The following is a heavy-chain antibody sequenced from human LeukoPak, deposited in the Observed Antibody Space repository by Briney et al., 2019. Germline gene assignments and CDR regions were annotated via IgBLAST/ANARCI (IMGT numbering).Heavy chain of an antibody. V-gene: IGHV4-59*08. CDR1: GGSISNYY. J-gene: IGHJ4*02. CDR3: ARAKIAVGGAFDY. CDR2: IYYSGST. Sequence: SETLSLTCTVSGGSISNYYWSWIRQPPGKGPEWIGYIYYSGSTNYNPSLKSRVTISVDTSKNQFSLKLSSVTAADTAVYYCARAKIAVGGAFDYWGQGTLVTVSS. D-gene: IGHD6-19*01.